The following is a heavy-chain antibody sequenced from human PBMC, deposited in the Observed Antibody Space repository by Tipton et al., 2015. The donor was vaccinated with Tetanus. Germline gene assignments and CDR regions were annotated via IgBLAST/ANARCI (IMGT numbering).Heavy chain of an antibody. CDR3: ARGLPREPFYFDY. CDR2: VYYTGST. CDR1: GDSVSGYY. J-gene: IGHJ4*02. Sequence: LSLTCTVSGDSVSGYYWSWIRQPPGKGLEWIGYVYYTGSTNHNPSLKSRVTISMDRSKNQISLQLTSVTAADTAVYYCARGLPREPFYFDYWGQGKLVTVSS. D-gene: IGHD1-26*01. V-gene: IGHV4-59*02.